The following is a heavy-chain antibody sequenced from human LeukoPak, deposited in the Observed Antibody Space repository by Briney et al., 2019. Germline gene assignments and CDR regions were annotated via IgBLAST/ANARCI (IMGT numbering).Heavy chain of an antibody. J-gene: IGHJ4*02. CDR3: VSGFLQWLY. CDR2: INPDGSNM. CDR1: GFSFSSYW. D-gene: IGHD3-3*01. V-gene: IGHV3-7*01. Sequence: GGSLRLSCAASGFSFSSYWMSWVRQAPGKGLEWVANINPDGSNMLYVDSVKGRFTVSRDNAKNSLYLQMNNLRAEDTAVYFCVSGFLQWLYWGQGTLVTVSS.